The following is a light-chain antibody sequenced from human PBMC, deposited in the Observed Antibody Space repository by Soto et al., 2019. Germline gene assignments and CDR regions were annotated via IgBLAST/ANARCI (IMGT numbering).Light chain of an antibody. Sequence: EIVMTHSPATLSVSPGERATLCCRASQSVSSNLAWYQQKPGQAPRLLIYGASTRATGIPARFSGSGSGTEFTLTISSLQSEDFAVYYCQQYNNWPPAWTFGQGTKVEIK. CDR3: QQYNNWPPAWT. CDR2: GAS. V-gene: IGKV3-15*01. CDR1: QSVSSN. J-gene: IGKJ1*01.